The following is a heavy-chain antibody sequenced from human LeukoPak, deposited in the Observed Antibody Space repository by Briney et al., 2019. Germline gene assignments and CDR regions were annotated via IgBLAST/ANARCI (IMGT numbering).Heavy chain of an antibody. Sequence: GASVKVSCKASGYTFTSYGISWVRQAPGQGLEWMGWISAYNGNTNYAQKLQGRVTTTTDTSTSTAYMELRSLRSDDTAVYYCARDNSVRDEAWWFNPWGQGTLVTVSS. D-gene: IGHD5-24*01. CDR2: ISAYNGNT. V-gene: IGHV1-18*01. CDR1: GYTFTSYG. J-gene: IGHJ5*02. CDR3: ARDNSVRDEAWWFNP.